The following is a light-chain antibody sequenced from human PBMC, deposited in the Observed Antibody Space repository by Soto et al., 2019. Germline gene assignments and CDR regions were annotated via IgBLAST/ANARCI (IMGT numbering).Light chain of an antibody. CDR1: SSNIGSNT. CDR2: SNN. Sequence: QSVLTQPPSACGTPGQRVTISCSGSSSNIGSNTVNWYQQLPGTAPKHLIFSNNQRPSGVPDRFSGSKSGTSASLAISGLQPEDEADYYCAAWDDSLSWVFGGGTKVTVL. J-gene: IGLJ3*02. V-gene: IGLV1-44*01. CDR3: AAWDDSLSWV.